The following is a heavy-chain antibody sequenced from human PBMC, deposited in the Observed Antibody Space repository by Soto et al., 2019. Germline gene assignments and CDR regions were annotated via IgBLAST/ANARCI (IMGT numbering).Heavy chain of an antibody. D-gene: IGHD2-15*01. CDR3: ARWREDCSGGSCYLNFDY. Sequence: QVQLQESGPGLVKPSETLSLTCTVSGGSISSYYWSWIRQPPGKGLEWIGYIYYSGSTNYNPSLKSRVTISVDTSKNQFSLKLSSVTAADTAVYYCARWREDCSGGSCYLNFDYWGQGNLVTVSS. V-gene: IGHV4-59*01. CDR2: IYYSGST. J-gene: IGHJ4*02. CDR1: GGSISSYY.